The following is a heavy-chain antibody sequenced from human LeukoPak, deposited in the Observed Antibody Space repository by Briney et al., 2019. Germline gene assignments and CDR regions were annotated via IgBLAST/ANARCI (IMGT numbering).Heavy chain of an antibody. CDR1: GDSVSSNSAA. V-gene: IGHV6-1*01. CDR2: TYYRSKWYN. D-gene: IGHD1-14*01. Sequence: SQTLSLTCAVSGDSVSSNSAAWNWIRQSPSRGLEWLGRTYYRSKWYNDNAVSVKSRITINPDTSKNQFSLQLNSVTPEDTAVYYCVRDDGIGLDAFDVWSPGTMVTVSS. J-gene: IGHJ3*01. CDR3: VRDDGIGLDAFDV.